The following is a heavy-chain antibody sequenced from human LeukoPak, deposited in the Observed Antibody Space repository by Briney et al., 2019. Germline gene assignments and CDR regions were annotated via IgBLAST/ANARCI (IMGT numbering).Heavy chain of an antibody. V-gene: IGHV1-2*02. CDR3: AREGNLDVQQLYWFDP. CDR2: INPNSGGT. J-gene: IGHJ5*02. Sequence: GASVKVSCKASGYTFTGYYMHWVRQAPGQGLEWMGWINPNSGGTNYAQKFQGRVTMTRDTSISTAYMELSRLRSDDTAVYYCAREGNLDVQQLYWFDPWGQGTLVTVSS. CDR1: GYTFTGYY. D-gene: IGHD6-13*01.